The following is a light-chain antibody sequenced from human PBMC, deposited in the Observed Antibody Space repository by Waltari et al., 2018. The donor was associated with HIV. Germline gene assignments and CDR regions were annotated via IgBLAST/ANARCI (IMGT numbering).Light chain of an antibody. CDR2: SNN. J-gene: IGLJ3*02. CDR1: NSNIGSNT. Sequence: QSVLTQPPSASGTPGLRVTISCSAHNSNIGSNTVTWYQFLPGTAPKLLIYSNNQRPSGVPDRFSGSKSGPSASLAISGLRSEDDAEYYCAAWDDSLNGWVFGGGTKVSVL. V-gene: IGLV1-44*01. CDR3: AAWDDSLNGWV.